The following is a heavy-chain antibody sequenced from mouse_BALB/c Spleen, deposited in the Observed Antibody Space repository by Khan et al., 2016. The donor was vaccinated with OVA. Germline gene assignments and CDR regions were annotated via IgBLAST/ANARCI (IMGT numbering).Heavy chain of an antibody. V-gene: IGHV1S135*01. CDR2: IGPFSGGT. CDR3: TRHGYVAWFTY. J-gene: IGHJ3*01. Sequence: EVRLQQSGTELMKPGASVKISCKASGYSFISYYIHWVMQSHGKSLEWIGYIGPFSGGTTYNQKFKGKATLTVDKSSSTAYIHLSNLTSEDSAVYYCTRHGYVAWFTYWGQGTLVTVSA. D-gene: IGHD2-2*01. CDR1: GYSFISYY.